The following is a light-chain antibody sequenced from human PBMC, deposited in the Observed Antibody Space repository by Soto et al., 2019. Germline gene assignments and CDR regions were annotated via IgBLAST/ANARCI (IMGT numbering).Light chain of an antibody. CDR2: ANT. V-gene: IGLV1-40*01. Sequence: QSVLTQPPSVSGAPGQRVTISCTGRSSNIGAGYDVHWYQQLPGTAPKLLIYANTNRPSGVPDRFSASKSGTSASLAITGLQTEDEADYYCSLYTSSSTWVFGGGTKLTVL. CDR1: SSNIGAGYD. CDR3: SLYTSSSTWV. J-gene: IGLJ3*02.